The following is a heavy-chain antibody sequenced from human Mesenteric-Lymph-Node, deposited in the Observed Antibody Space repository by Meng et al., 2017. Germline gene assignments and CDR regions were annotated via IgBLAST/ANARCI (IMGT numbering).Heavy chain of an antibody. CDR2: ISSNGGST. CDR3: ARVGYSGYGDPYFDN. Sequence: GESLKISCAASGFTFSSYAMHWVRQAPGKGLEYVSAISSNGGSTYYANSVKGRFTISRDNSKNTLYLQMGSLRAEDMAVYYCARVGYSGYGDPYFDNWGQGTLVTVSS. CDR1: GFTFSSYA. D-gene: IGHD5-12*01. V-gene: IGHV3-64*01. J-gene: IGHJ4*02.